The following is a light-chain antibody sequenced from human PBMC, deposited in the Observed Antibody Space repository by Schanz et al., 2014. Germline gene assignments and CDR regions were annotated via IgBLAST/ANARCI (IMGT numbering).Light chain of an antibody. J-gene: IGKJ1*01. CDR3: QQYDNSLPWT. V-gene: IGKV3-20*01. Sequence: EIVLTQSPGTLSLSPGERATLSCRASQSVGSDLAWYQQKPGQAPRLLIYGASTRATGVPARFSGSGSGTDFTLTISRLEPEDFAVYYCQQYDNSLPWTFGQGTKVEIK. CDR1: QSVGSD. CDR2: GAS.